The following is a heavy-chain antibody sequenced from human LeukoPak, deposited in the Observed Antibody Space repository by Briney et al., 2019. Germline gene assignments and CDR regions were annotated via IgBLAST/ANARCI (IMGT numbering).Heavy chain of an antibody. CDR2: VYYSGST. CDR1: GGSISSYS. J-gene: IGHJ4*02. Sequence: SETLSLTCTVSGGSISSYSWSWIRQPPGKGLEWIGYVYYSGSTNYNPSLKSRVTISVDTSKNQFFLILSSVTAADTAVYYCARVRDGYNYGGFDYWGQGTLVTVSS. CDR3: ARVRDGYNYGGFDY. V-gene: IGHV4-59*01. D-gene: IGHD5-24*01.